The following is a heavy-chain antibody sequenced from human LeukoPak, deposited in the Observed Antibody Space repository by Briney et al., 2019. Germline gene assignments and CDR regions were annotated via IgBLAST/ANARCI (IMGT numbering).Heavy chain of an antibody. V-gene: IGHV3-74*03. Sequence: GGSLRLSCSASGFTFSNYWMHWVRQAPGKGLVWVSRISSDGNTATYADSVEGRFTISRDNAKNSLYLQMNSLRAEDTAVYYCARWWAYSGSYSGDYWGQGTLVTVSS. J-gene: IGHJ4*02. CDR1: GFTFSNYW. CDR3: ARWWAYSGSYSGDY. D-gene: IGHD1-26*01. CDR2: ISSDGNTA.